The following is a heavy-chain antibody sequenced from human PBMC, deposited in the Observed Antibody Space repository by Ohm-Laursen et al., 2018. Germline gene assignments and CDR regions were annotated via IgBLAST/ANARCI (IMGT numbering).Heavy chain of an antibody. V-gene: IGHV3-23*01. Sequence: GSLRLSCAASGFTFSSYVMSWVRQAPGKGLEWVSGISGSGGSTYYADSVKGRFTVSRDNSRNTLYLQMNSLRAEDTAVYYCAKRAEKVAVQWYYFDYWGQGTLVTVSS. J-gene: IGHJ4*02. CDR1: GFTFSSYV. CDR2: ISGSGGST. D-gene: IGHD6-19*01. CDR3: AKRAEKVAVQWYYFDY.